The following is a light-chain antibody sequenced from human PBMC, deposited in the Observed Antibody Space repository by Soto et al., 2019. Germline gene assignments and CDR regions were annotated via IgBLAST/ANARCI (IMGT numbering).Light chain of an antibody. CDR1: QSFSSSY. CDR2: GAS. J-gene: IGKJ3*01. CDR3: QHSGSALFT. V-gene: IGKV3-20*01. Sequence: EIVLTQSPGTLSLSPGERATLSCRASQSFSSSYLAWYQQKPGQAPRLLIYGASSRATGIPARFSGIGSGTDFTLTISSLQPEDFAAYYCQHSGSALFTFGQGTKVDVK.